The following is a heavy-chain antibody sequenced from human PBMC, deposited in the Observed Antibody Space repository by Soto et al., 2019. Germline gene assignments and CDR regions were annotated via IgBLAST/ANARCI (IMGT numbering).Heavy chain of an antibody. CDR3: ARDLDSGYDYYYYGMDV. J-gene: IGHJ6*02. D-gene: IGHD5-12*01. Sequence: ASVKVSCKASGYTSTRNAMHWVRQAPGQRLEWMGWINAGNGNTKYSQKFQGRVTITRDTSASTAYMELSSLRSEDTAVFYCARDLDSGYDYYYYGMDVWGQGTTVTVSS. CDR1: GYTSTRNA. V-gene: IGHV1-3*01. CDR2: INAGNGNT.